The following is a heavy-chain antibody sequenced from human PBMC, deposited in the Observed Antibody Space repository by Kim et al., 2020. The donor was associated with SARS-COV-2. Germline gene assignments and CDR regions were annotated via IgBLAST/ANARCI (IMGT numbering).Heavy chain of an antibody. D-gene: IGHD4-17*01. Sequence: TYYNPSLKSRVTISVDTSKNQFSLKLSSVTAADTAVYYCARGDYGDLFDYWGQGTLVTVSS. CDR3: ARGDYGDLFDY. CDR2: T. V-gene: IGHV4-31*02. J-gene: IGHJ4*02.